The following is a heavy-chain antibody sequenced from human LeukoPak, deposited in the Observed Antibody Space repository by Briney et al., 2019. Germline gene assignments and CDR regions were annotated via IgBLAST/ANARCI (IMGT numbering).Heavy chain of an antibody. CDR1: GYTFTGYY. CDR2: INPNSGGT. J-gene: IGHJ6*02. D-gene: IGHD2-2*01. Sequence: ASVKVSCKASGYTFTGYYMHWVRQAPGQGLEWMGWINPNSGGTNYAQKFQGRVTMTRDTSISTAYMELSRLRSDDTAVYYCARDQFLQYRPYYYYGMDVWGQGTTVTVSS. CDR3: ARDQFLQYRPYYYYGMDV. V-gene: IGHV1-2*02.